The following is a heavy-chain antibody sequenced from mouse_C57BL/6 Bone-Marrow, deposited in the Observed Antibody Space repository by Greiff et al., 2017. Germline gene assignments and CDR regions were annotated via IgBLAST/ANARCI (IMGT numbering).Heavy chain of an antibody. J-gene: IGHJ4*01. Sequence: VQLQQPGAELVRPGTSVKLSCKASGYTFTSYWMHWVKQRPGQGLEWIGVIDPSDSYTNYNQKFKGKATLTVDTSSSTAYMQLSSLTSEDSAVYYCARSRHYGNYPMDYWGQGTSVTVSS. CDR2: IDPSDSYT. CDR1: GYTFTSYW. CDR3: ARSRHYGNYPMDY. D-gene: IGHD2-1*01. V-gene: IGHV1-59*01.